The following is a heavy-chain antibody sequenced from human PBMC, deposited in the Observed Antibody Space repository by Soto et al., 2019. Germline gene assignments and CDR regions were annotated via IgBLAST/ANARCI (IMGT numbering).Heavy chain of an antibody. D-gene: IGHD3-22*01. J-gene: IGHJ2*01. CDR2: IIPSFGTA. V-gene: IGHV1-69*13. Sequence: SVKVSCKASGYTFTRYTMYWVRQAPGQRLECMGWIIPSFGTANYAQKFQGRVTITADETTSTAYMELSSLRSEDTAVYYCASYPKGFYYYDSSGSAPYWYFDLWGRGTLVTVSS. CDR1: GYTFTRYT. CDR3: ASYPKGFYYYDSSGSAPYWYFDL.